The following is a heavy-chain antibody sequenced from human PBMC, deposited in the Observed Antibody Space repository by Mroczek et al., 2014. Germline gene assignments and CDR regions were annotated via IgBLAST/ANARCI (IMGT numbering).Heavy chain of an antibody. J-gene: IGHJ4*02. Sequence: QVQLQQWGPGLVKPSQTLSLTCTVSGGSISSGGYYWSWIRQHPGKGLEWIGYIYYSGSTYYNPSLKSRVTISVDTSKNQFSLKLSSVTAADTAVYYCARKSGYVLSPRGHYFDYWGQGTLVTVSS. V-gene: IGHV4-31*03. CDR1: GGSISSGGYY. CDR3: ARKSGYVLSPRGHYFDY. CDR2: IYYSGST. D-gene: IGHD5-12*01.